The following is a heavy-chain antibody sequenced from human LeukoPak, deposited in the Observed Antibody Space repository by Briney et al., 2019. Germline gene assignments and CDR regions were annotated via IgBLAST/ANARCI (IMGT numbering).Heavy chain of an antibody. CDR2: MNPNSGNT. CDR3: TRSSVGSGSYILN. D-gene: IGHD3-10*01. Sequence: GASVKVSCKASGYTFTSYDINWVRQATGQGLEWMGWMNPNSGNTGYAQKFQGRVTMTRDTSISTACMELSSLRSEDTAVYYCTRSSVGSGSYILNWGQGTLVTVSS. J-gene: IGHJ4*02. V-gene: IGHV1-8*01. CDR1: GYTFTSYD.